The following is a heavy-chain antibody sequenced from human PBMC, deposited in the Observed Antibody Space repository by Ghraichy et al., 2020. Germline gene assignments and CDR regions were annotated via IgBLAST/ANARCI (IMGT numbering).Heavy chain of an antibody. J-gene: IGHJ4*02. V-gene: IGHV4-31*03. D-gene: IGHD5-12*01. Sequence: SETLSLTCTVSGGSISSGGYYWSWIRHHPRKGLEWIGYIYYSGSTYYNPSLKSRVTISVDTSKNQFSLKLTSVTAADTAVYYCARDKSGYAQFDYWGQGTLVTVSS. CDR2: IYYSGST. CDR1: GGSISSGGYY. CDR3: ARDKSGYAQFDY.